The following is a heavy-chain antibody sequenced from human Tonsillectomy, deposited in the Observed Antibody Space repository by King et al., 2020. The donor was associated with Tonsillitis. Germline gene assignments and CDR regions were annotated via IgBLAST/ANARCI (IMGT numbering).Heavy chain of an antibody. CDR2: IYYSGSN. CDR1: GGSISSYY. Sequence: VQLQESGPGQVIPSETLSLTCTVSGGSISSYYWSWIRQPPGKGLEWIGYIYYSGSNNYNPSLKSRVTISVGTSKNQFSLKLSSVTAADTAVYYCARSMAAAGSDRPVDYWGQGTLVTVSS. CDR3: ARSMAAAGSDRPVDY. D-gene: IGHD6-13*01. J-gene: IGHJ4*02. V-gene: IGHV4-59*01.